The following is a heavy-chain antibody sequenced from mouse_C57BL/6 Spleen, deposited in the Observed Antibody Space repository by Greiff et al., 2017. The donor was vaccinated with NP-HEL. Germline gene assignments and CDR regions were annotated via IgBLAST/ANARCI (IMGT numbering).Heavy chain of an antibody. Sequence: EVQLVESGGGLVQPKGSLKLSCAASGFTFNTYAMHWVRQAPGQGLEWVARIRSKSSNYATYYADSVKDRFTISRDDSQSMLDLQMNNLKTEDTAMYYCVRSSDSSGVAGFAYWGQGTLVTVSA. CDR3: VRSSDSSGVAGFAY. J-gene: IGHJ3*01. CDR2: IRSKSSNYAT. CDR1: GFTFNTYA. D-gene: IGHD3-2*02. V-gene: IGHV10-3*01.